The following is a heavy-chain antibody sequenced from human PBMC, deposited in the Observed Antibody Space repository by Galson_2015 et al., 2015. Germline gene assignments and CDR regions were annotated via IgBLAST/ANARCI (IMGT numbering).Heavy chain of an antibody. D-gene: IGHD5-18*01. CDR1: GFTFSSYW. CDR2: IYTDASSA. J-gene: IGHJ4*02. Sequence: SLRLSCAASGFTFSSYWMHWVRQAPGKGLVWVSRIYTDASSASSADSVKGRSTISRDDASSTLYLQMNSMRADDTAVDYCVRGSAGYGNFDYWGQGILVTVSS. V-gene: IGHV3-74*01. CDR3: VRGSAGYGNFDY.